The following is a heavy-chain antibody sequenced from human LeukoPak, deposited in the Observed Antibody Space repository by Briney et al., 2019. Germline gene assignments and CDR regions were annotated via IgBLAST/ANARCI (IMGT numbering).Heavy chain of an antibody. CDR2: IYPGDSDT. CDR3: ARRGRDGYNQYHLDY. V-gene: IGHV5-51*01. D-gene: IGHD5-24*01. CDR1: GYSFSTYW. Sequence: GESPKILCRGSGYSFSTYWIGWVRQMPGKGLEWMGIIYPGDSDTTYSPSCQGQVTMSADKSISTAYLQWRSLKASDTAIYYCARRGRDGYNQYHLDYWGQGTLVTVSS. J-gene: IGHJ4*02.